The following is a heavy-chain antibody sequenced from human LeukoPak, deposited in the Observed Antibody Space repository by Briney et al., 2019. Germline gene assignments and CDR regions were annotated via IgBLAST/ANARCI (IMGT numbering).Heavy chain of an antibody. Sequence: GGSLRLSCTASGFTFSIYNMNWVRQAPGKGLEWVSYISSSSSSIYYADSVKGRFTISRDNAKNSLYLQMNSLRAEDTAVYYCARVRMVRGVINSFGYWGQGTLVTVSS. CDR2: ISSSSSSI. CDR3: ARVRMVRGVINSFGY. D-gene: IGHD3-10*01. J-gene: IGHJ4*02. V-gene: IGHV3-48*04. CDR1: GFTFSIYN.